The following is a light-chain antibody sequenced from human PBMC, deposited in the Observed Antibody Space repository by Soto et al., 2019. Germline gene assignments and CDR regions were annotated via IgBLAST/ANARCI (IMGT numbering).Light chain of an antibody. J-gene: IGLJ1*01. CDR1: SSDVGGYNY. CDR3: SSYTSSSTHX. Sequence: QSVLTQPASVSASPGQSITISCTGTSSDVGGYNYVSWYQQHPGKAPKLMIYDVSSRPSGVSDRFSGSKSGNTASLTISGLQAEDEADYYCSSYTSSSTHXFGTGTKLTVL. V-gene: IGLV2-14*01. CDR2: DVS.